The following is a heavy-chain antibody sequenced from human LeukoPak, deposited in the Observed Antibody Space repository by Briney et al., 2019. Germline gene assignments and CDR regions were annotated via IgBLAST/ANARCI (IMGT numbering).Heavy chain of an antibody. V-gene: IGHV3-9*01. CDR2: ITWNRDNI. CDR3: AREGGAAAD. D-gene: IGHD6-13*01. J-gene: IGHJ4*02. CDR1: GFTFDDYA. Sequence: GGSLRLSCTVSGFTFDDYAMHWVRHTPGKGLEWVAAITWNRDNIGYGDSVKGRFTISRDNSKNTLYLQMNSLRAEDTAVYYCAREGGAAADWGQGTLVTVSS.